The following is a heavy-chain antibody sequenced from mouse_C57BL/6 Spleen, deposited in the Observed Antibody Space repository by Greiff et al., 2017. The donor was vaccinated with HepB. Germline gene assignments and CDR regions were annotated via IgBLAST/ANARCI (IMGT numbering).Heavy chain of an antibody. V-gene: IGHV1-81*01. J-gene: IGHJ2*01. Sequence: LVESGAELARPGASVKLSCKASGYTFTSYGISWVKQRTGQGLEWIGEIYPRSGNTYYNEKFKGKATLTADKSSSTAYMELRSLTSEDSAVYFCASERGLNYVGFDYWGQGTTLTVSS. CDR3: ASERGLNYVGFDY. CDR1: GYTFTSYG. D-gene: IGHD2-1*01. CDR2: IYPRSGNT.